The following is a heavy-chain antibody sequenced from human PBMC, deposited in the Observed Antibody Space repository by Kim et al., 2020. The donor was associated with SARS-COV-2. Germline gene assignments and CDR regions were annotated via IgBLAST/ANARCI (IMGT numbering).Heavy chain of an antibody. J-gene: IGHJ6*02. CDR1: GGSFSGYY. Sequence: GSLSLTCAVYGGSFSGYYWSWIRQPPGKGLEWIGEINHSGSTNYNPSLKSRVTISVDTSKNQFSLKLSSVTAADTAVYYCARVGYSSSYKYYYYGMDVWGQGTTVTVSS. CDR2: INHSGST. D-gene: IGHD6-13*01. V-gene: IGHV4-34*01. CDR3: ARVGYSSSYKYYYYGMDV.